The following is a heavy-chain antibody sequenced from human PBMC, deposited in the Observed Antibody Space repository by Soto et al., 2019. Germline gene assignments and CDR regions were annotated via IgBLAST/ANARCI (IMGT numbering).Heavy chain of an antibody. V-gene: IGHV3-23*01. CDR3: AKDFRYSSGWYPGYFDY. Sequence: HPGGSLRLSCAASGFTFSSYAMSWVRQAPGKGLEWVSAISGSGGSTYYADSVKGRFTISRDNSKNTLYLQMNSLRAEDTAVYYCAKDFRYSSGWYPGYFDYWGQGTLVTVSS. D-gene: IGHD6-19*01. CDR2: ISGSGGST. J-gene: IGHJ4*02. CDR1: GFTFSSYA.